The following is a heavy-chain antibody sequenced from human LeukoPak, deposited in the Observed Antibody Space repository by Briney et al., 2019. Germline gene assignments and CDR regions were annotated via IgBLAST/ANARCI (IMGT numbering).Heavy chain of an antibody. J-gene: IGHJ6*03. Sequence: SETLSLTCTVSGGSISSHYWSWVRQPPGKGLEWIGYIYYSGSTNYNPSLKSRVTISVDTSKNQFSLKLSSVTAADTAVYYCARSQSGCYYRGHYYYMDVWGKGTTVTVSS. CDR3: ARSQSGCYYRGHYYYMDV. CDR2: IYYSGST. CDR1: GGSISSHY. V-gene: IGHV4-59*11. D-gene: IGHD3-22*01.